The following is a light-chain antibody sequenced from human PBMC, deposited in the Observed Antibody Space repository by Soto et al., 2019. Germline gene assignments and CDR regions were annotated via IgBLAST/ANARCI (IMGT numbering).Light chain of an antibody. CDR3: QQYHNWQT. CDR2: DAS. CDR1: ESISSY. V-gene: IGKV3-11*01. J-gene: IGKJ1*01. Sequence: EIVLTQSPATLSLSPGERATLSCRASESISSYLAWYQQKPGQAPRLFIYDASSRATGIPARFSGSGSGTEFTLTIGSLQSEDFAVYYCQQYHNWQTFGQGTKVDI.